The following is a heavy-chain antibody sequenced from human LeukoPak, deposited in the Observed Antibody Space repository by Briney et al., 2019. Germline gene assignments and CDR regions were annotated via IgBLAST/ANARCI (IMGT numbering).Heavy chain of an antibody. J-gene: IGHJ4*02. Sequence: SETLSLTCTVSGGSISSGGYYWSWIRQHPGKGLEWIGYIYYSGSTYYNPSLKSRVTISVDTSKNQFSLKLSPVTAADTAVYYCARSYSSSSEVDYWGQGTLVTVSS. CDR2: IYYSGST. D-gene: IGHD6-6*01. CDR1: GGSISSGGYY. V-gene: IGHV4-31*03. CDR3: ARSYSSSSEVDY.